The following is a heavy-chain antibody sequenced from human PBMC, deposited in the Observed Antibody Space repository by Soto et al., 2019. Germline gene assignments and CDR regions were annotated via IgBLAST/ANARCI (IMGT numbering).Heavy chain of an antibody. V-gene: IGHV1-8*01. D-gene: IGHD6-19*01. CDR1: GYTFTSYD. Sequence: QVQLVQSGAEVKKPGASVKVSCKASGYTFTSYDINWVRQATGQGLEWMGWMNPNSGNTGYAQKLQGRVTMTRNTSISTAYMSQSSLRSEDTAVYYCARARRSSDGLARDCYYMDVWGKGTTVTVSS. J-gene: IGHJ6*03. CDR3: ARARRSSDGLARDCYYMDV. CDR2: MNPNSGNT.